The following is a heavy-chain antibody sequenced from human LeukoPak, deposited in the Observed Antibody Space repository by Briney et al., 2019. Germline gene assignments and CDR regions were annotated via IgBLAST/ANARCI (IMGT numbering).Heavy chain of an antibody. CDR1: GGSISSSSYY. D-gene: IGHD1-26*01. CDR3: AGATWDSSPDY. J-gene: IGHJ4*02. V-gene: IGHV4-39*07. Sequence: SETLSLTCTVSGGSISSSSYYWGWIRQPPGEVLEWIGSIYYSGSTKFNPSLKSRVTISVDPSKNPFSLKLSSVTAADTAVYYCAGATWDSSPDYWGQGTLVTVSS. CDR2: IYYSGST.